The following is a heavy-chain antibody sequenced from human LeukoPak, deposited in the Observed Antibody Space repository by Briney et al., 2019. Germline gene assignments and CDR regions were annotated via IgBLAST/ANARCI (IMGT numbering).Heavy chain of an antibody. CDR3: AKERESSGWYEGGFDY. V-gene: IGHV3-23*01. CDR2: ICGSGGST. Sequence: GGSLRLYCAASGFTFSSYAMSWVRQPPGKGLEWVSAICGSGGSTYYADSVKGRFTMSRDNSKNTLYLQMNSLRAEDTDVYYCAKERESSGWYEGGFDYWGQGTLVTVSS. D-gene: IGHD6-19*01. CDR1: GFTFSSYA. J-gene: IGHJ4*02.